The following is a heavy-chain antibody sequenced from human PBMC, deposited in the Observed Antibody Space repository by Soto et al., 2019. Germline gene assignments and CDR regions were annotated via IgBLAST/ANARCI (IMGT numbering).Heavy chain of an antibody. V-gene: IGHV3-30-3*01. Sequence: QVQLVESGGGVVQPGRSLRLSCAASGFTFSSYAMHWVRQAPGKGLEWVAGISYDGSNKYYADSVKGRFTISRDDSKNTRYLQMNSLRAEDTAVYYCARDREPLKFRGTGGAFDIWVQGTMVTVSS. J-gene: IGHJ3*02. CDR1: GFTFSSYA. CDR3: ARDREPLKFRGTGGAFDI. CDR2: ISYDGSNK. D-gene: IGHD3-10*01.